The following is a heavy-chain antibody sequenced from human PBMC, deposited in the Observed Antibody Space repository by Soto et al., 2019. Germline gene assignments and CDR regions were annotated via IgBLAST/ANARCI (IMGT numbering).Heavy chain of an antibody. V-gene: IGHV3-53*01. D-gene: IGHD3-10*01. CDR2: IYNDGTT. CDR1: GLGVRNNY. J-gene: IGHJ6*04. Sequence: GGSLRLSCTAYGLGVRNNYMSWVRQAPGMGLEWVSVIYNDGTTYYADSVKGRFTLSRDTSKNTLSLQMDSLRAEDTAVYYCVRPLPSGRNYGMDVGGKGTTFTVSS. CDR3: VRPLPSGRNYGMDV.